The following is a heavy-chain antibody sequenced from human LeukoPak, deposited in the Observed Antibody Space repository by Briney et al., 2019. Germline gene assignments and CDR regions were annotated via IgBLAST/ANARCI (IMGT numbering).Heavy chain of an antibody. CDR2: IYYSGST. Sequence: SETLSLTCTVSGGSISSSNYFWGWIRQPPGKGLEWIGSIYYSGSTYYNPSLKSRVTISVDTSKNQFSLNLNSVTAADTAVYYCARLSSSWILGYWGQGTLVTVSS. V-gene: IGHV4-39*01. CDR3: ARLSSSWILGY. D-gene: IGHD6-13*01. CDR1: GGSISSSNYF. J-gene: IGHJ4*02.